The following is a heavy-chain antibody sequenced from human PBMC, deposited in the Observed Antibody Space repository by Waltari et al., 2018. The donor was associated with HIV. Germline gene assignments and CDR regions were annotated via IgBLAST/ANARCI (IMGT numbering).Heavy chain of an antibody. V-gene: IGHV4-34*01. D-gene: IGHD1-1*01. J-gene: IGHJ6*02. CDR3: ARRRMESYGMDV. Sequence: QVQLQQWGAGLLTPSETLSLTCAVSGAYFSHYRRIWIRQPPGKGLEWIGEINHSGSTNYNPSLKSRVTMSLGTSKNQFSLKLSSVTAADTAVYYCARRRMESYGMDVWGQGTTVTVSS. CDR2: INHSGST. CDR1: GAYFSHYR.